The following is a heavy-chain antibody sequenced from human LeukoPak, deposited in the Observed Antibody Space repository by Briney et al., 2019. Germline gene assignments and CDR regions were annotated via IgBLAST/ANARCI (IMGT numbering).Heavy chain of an antibody. Sequence: ASVKVSCKASGGTFSSYAISWVRQAPGQGLEWMGGIIPIFGTANYAQKFQGRVTITSDESTSTAYMELSSLRSEDTAVYYCARFIVGATPMVHKDAFDIWGQGTMVTVSS. D-gene: IGHD1-26*01. J-gene: IGHJ3*02. CDR3: ARFIVGATPMVHKDAFDI. V-gene: IGHV1-69*13. CDR1: GGTFSSYA. CDR2: IIPIFGTA.